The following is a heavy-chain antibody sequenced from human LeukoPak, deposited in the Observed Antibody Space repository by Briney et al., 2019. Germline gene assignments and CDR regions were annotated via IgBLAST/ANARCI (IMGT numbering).Heavy chain of an antibody. CDR1: GFTFSSYS. Sequence: PGGSLRLSCAASGFTFSSYSMNWVRQAPGKGLEWVSSISSSSSYIYYADSVKGRFTISRDNAKNSLYLQMNSLRAEDTAVYYCARGTYLEWLTYYFDYWGQGTPVTVSS. CDR3: ARGTYLEWLTYYFDY. D-gene: IGHD3-3*02. J-gene: IGHJ4*02. CDR2: ISSSSSYI. V-gene: IGHV3-21*01.